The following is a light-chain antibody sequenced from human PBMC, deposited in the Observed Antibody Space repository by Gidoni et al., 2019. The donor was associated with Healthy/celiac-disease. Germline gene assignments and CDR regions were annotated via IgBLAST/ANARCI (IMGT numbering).Light chain of an antibody. CDR3: QQSYTTPFT. CDR2: AAS. J-gene: IGKJ3*01. V-gene: IGKV1-39*01. Sequence: DIQMTQSPSSLSASVGDRVTITCRASQSISSYLNWYHQKPGKAPKLLIYAASSLPSGVPSRFSGSGSGTDFTLTISSLQPEDFATFYCQQSYTTPFTFGPGTKVDVK. CDR1: QSISSY.